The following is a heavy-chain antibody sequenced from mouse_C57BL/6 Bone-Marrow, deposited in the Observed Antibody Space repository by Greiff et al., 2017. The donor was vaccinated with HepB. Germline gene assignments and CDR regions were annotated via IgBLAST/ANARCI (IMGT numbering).Heavy chain of an antibody. CDR1: GFSLTSYG. D-gene: IGHD2-1*01. Sequence: QVQLQQSGPGLVAPSQSLSITCTVSGFSLTSYGVDWVRQSPGKGLEWLGVIWGVGSTNYNSALKSRLSISKANSTNQVFLKMNSLQTDDTAMYYCASWVYDGNRRRAMDYWGQGTSVTVSS. CDR3: ASWVYDGNRRRAMDY. V-gene: IGHV2-6*01. J-gene: IGHJ4*01. CDR2: IWGVGST.